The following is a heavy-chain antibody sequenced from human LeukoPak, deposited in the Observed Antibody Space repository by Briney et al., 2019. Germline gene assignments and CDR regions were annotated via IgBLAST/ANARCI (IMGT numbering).Heavy chain of an antibody. Sequence: GSLRLSCAASGFTFTSYSMNWVRQAPGKGLEWVSTISGGGGSTYYADSVKGRFTISRDNSKNTLYLQVNSLRAEDTAVYYCAKGGKWDVTPFDYWGQGTLVTVSS. CDR2: ISGGGGST. V-gene: IGHV3-23*01. D-gene: IGHD1-26*01. CDR3: AKGGKWDVTPFDY. CDR1: GFTFTSYS. J-gene: IGHJ4*02.